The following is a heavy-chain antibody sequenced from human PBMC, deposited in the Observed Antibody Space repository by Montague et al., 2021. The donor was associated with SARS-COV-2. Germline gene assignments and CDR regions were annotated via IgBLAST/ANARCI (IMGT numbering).Heavy chain of an antibody. D-gene: IGHD2-15*01. CDR2: TYDRSEWYS. Sequence: CAISGDSVSTNSGTWNWVRLSPSRRLEWLGRTYDRSEWYSDYSDSVKSRISINPDTSKNQFSLQLNSVTPEDPAVYYCARAERGSCGDGNCYQYFFNYWGQGTLVTVSS. J-gene: IGHJ4*01. V-gene: IGHV6-1*01. CDR3: ARAERGSCGDGNCYQYFFNY. CDR1: GDSVSTNSGT.